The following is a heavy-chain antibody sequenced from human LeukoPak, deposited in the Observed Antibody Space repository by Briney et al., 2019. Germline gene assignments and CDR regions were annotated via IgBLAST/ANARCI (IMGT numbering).Heavy chain of an antibody. CDR3: LIDRIDRAFDV. Sequence: ASVKISCKASGYTFTDHYIHWVQQAPGKGPEWMGRVDPEDGETIYGEKFQGGITIAADTSTDTAYIELTSVRADDTAVYYCLIDRIDRAFDVWGQGTSVTISS. CDR2: VDPEDGET. V-gene: IGHV1-69-2*01. J-gene: IGHJ6*02. CDR1: GYTFTDHY.